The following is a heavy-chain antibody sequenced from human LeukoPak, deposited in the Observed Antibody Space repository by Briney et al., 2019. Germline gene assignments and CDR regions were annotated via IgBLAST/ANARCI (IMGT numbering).Heavy chain of an antibody. CDR2: ISSSSSYI. D-gene: IGHD4-17*01. CDR3: ARGHTAVTRHFDF. J-gene: IGHJ4*02. Sequence: GGSLRLSCAASGFTFSSYSMNWVRQAPGKGLEWVSSISSSSSYIYYADALKGRFTISRDDAKNLLYLDMNSLRAEDTAVYYCARGHTAVTRHFDFWGQGTLVTVSS. CDR1: GFTFSSYS. V-gene: IGHV3-21*01.